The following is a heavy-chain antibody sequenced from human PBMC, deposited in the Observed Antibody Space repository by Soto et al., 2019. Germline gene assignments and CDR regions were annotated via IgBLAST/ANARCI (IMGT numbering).Heavy chain of an antibody. CDR3: ARDSGYGSGASVNHYLDF. J-gene: IGHJ4*01. D-gene: IGHD3-10*01. V-gene: IGHV3-21*01. CDR2: ITSSGSFI. Sequence: PGGSLRLSCAASVFTFSNSTMNWVRQAPGKGLEWVACITSSGSFIYYADSMKGRFTISRDDAKKSLYLQMDSLRAEDTAVYYCARDSGYGSGASVNHYLDFWGRGTLVTVSS. CDR1: VFTFSNST.